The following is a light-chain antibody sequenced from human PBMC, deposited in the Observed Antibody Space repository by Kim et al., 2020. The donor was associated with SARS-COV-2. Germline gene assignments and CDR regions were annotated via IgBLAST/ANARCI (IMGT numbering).Light chain of an antibody. J-gene: IGLJ3*02. Sequence: RGHVASCYRRGLRHRQRRRHDIVILGYNHRPPGFPVRFSGSIDTSGNSASLTLSGVKGEDEADYYCHSYDSSNHGVFGGGTQLTVL. CDR3: HSYDSSNHGV. CDR2: GYN. V-gene: IGLV6-57*01. CDR1: RGHVASCY.